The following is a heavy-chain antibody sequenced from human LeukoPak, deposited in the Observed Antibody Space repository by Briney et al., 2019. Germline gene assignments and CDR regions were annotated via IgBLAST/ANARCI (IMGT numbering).Heavy chain of an antibody. CDR3: TREGRSSNWADWYFDL. J-gene: IGHJ2*01. CDR2: IGTVGDT. Sequence: GGSLRLSCAASGFSFRTSDMNWVRQAPGKGLEWVSAIGTVGDTYYPGSVKGRFTISRDDAKNSLYLQMDNLRAGDTAIYYCTREGRSSNWADWYFDLWGRGTLVTVSS. CDR1: GFSFRTSD. D-gene: IGHD6-13*01. V-gene: IGHV3-13*01.